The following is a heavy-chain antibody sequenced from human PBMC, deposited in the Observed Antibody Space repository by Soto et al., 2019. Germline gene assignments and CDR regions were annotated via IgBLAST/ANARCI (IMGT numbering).Heavy chain of an antibody. D-gene: IGHD2-15*01. CDR3: ARASRGYCSGGSCQYYYYYMDV. CDR2: IYYSGST. Sequence: PSETLSLTCTVSGGSISSGGYYWSWIRQHPGKGLEWIGYIYYSGSTYYNPSPKSRVTISVDTSKNQFSLKLSSVTAADTAVYYCARASRGYCSGGSCQYYYYYMDVWGKGTTVTVSS. CDR1: GGSISSGGYY. J-gene: IGHJ6*03. V-gene: IGHV4-31*03.